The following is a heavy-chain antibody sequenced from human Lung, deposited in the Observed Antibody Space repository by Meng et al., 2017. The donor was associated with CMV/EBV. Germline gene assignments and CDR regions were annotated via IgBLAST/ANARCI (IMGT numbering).Heavy chain of an antibody. J-gene: IGHJ4*02. D-gene: IGHD6-6*01. V-gene: IGHV3-7*01. CDR1: GFTFSTDW. CDR3: ARSSSR. CDR2: INPDGSAK. Sequence: GGSLRLSCAASGFTFSTDWMTWVRQAPGKGLEWVANINPDGSAKYYVDSVKGRFTISRDNAMNSLYLQMNSLRAEDTAVYYCARSSSRWGQGTLVTVDS.